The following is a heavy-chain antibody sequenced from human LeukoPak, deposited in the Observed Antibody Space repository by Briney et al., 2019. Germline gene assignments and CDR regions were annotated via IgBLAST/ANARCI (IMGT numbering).Heavy chain of an antibody. D-gene: IGHD1-7*01. V-gene: IGHV4-61*10. Sequence: SETLSLTCTASGASISTASDYWTWLRQPAGKGLEWIGRFGHYNPSLGSRITISRETSTNQFSLHLTSVTAADTAVYYCASELRGTYFDVWGKGTAVTVSA. CDR2: RFG. J-gene: IGHJ6*04. CDR3: ASELRGTYFDV. CDR1: GASISTASDY.